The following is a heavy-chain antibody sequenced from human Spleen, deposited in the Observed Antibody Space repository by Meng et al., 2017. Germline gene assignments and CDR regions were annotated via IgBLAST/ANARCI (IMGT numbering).Heavy chain of an antibody. V-gene: IGHV4-30-4*01. D-gene: IGHD6-19*01. CDR3: VRGRRGGTGWYWGLVY. Sequence: QVQLQESGPGLVKPSQTLSLTCTVSGGSISSGDYYWSWIRQPPGKGLEWIGYSYYGGSTYYNPSLKSRVSISVDTSRNQFSLKLNSVTAADTAVYYCVRGRRGGTGWYWGLVYWGQGTLVTVSS. CDR2: SYYGGST. J-gene: IGHJ4*02. CDR1: GGSISSGDYY.